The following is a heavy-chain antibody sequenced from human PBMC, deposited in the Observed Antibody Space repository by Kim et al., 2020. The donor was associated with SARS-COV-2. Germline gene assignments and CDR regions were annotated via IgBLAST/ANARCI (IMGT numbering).Heavy chain of an antibody. CDR2: ISAYNGNT. Sequence: ASVKVSCKASGYTFTSYGISWVRQAPGQGLEWMGWISAYNGNTNYAQKLQGRVTMTTDTSTSTAYMELRSLRSDDTAVYYCARDVEMTTVTTKSHNWFDPWGQGTLVTVSS. D-gene: IGHD4-17*01. J-gene: IGHJ5*02. CDR3: ARDVEMTTVTTKSHNWFDP. V-gene: IGHV1-18*01. CDR1: GYTFTSYG.